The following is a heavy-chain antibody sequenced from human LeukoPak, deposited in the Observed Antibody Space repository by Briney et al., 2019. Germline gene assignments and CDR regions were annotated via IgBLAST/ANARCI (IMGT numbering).Heavy chain of an antibody. CDR1: GGSISSGGYY. Sequence: SETLSLTCTVSGGSISSGGYYWSWIRQPPGKGLEWIGYIYHSGSTYYNPSLKSRVTISVDRSKNQFTLKLSSVTAADTAVYYCARDKTWAAMREYYFDYWGQGTLVTVSS. J-gene: IGHJ4*02. V-gene: IGHV4-30-2*01. CDR2: IYHSGST. D-gene: IGHD2-2*01. CDR3: ARDKTWAAMREYYFDY.